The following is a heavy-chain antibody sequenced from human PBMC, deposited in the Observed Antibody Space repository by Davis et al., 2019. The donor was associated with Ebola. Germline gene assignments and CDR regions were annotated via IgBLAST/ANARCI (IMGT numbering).Heavy chain of an antibody. Sequence: GGSLRLSCAASGFTFSSYAMSWVRQAPGKGLEWVSAISGSGGSTYYADSVKGRFTISRDNSKNTLYLQMNSLRAEDTAAYYCAKSGLSFGVVKYHYGMDVGGKGTTVTVSS. CDR2: ISGSGGST. D-gene: IGHD3-3*01. J-gene: IGHJ6*04. CDR1: GFTFSSYA. V-gene: IGHV3-23*01. CDR3: AKSGLSFGVVKYHYGMDV.